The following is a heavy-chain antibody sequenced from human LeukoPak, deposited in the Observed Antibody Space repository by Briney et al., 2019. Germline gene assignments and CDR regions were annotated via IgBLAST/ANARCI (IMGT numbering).Heavy chain of an antibody. CDR1: GYTFTSYD. CDR2: MNPNSGNT. D-gene: IGHD6-13*01. V-gene: IGHV1-8*01. J-gene: IGHJ3*02. CDR3: ARMYSSSWTQYAFDI. Sequence: GASVKVSCKASGYTFTSYDINWVRQATGQGLEWMGWMNPNSGNTGYAQKFQGRVTMTRNTSISTAYMELSSLRSEDTAVYYCARMYSSSWTQYAFDIWAKGQWSPSLQ.